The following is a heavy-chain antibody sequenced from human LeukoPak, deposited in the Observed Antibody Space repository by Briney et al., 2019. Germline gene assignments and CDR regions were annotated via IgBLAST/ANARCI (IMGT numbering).Heavy chain of an antibody. Sequence: GGSLRLSCAASGFIFSDHWIHWVRQAPGKGLVWVSHVNNDGSATSYADSVKGRFTISRDSAKNTVYLHMNSLRVEDTAVYYCTSFFETNWGQGTLVTVSS. CDR2: VNNDGSAT. CDR1: GFIFSDHW. J-gene: IGHJ4*02. D-gene: IGHD2/OR15-2a*01. V-gene: IGHV3-74*01. CDR3: TSFFETN.